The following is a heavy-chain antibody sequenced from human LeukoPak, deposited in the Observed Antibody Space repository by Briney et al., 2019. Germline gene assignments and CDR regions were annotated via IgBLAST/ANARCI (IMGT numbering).Heavy chain of an antibody. CDR2: ISSSSSYI. J-gene: IGHJ6*02. CDR3: ARGWFGESHGMDV. V-gene: IGHV3-21*01. CDR1: GFTFSSYS. D-gene: IGHD3-10*01. Sequence: GGSLRLSCAASGFTFSSYSMNWVRQAPGKGLEWVSSISSSSSYIYYADSVKGRFTISRGNAKNSLYLQMNSLRAEDTAVYYCARGWFGESHGMDVWGQGTTVTVSS.